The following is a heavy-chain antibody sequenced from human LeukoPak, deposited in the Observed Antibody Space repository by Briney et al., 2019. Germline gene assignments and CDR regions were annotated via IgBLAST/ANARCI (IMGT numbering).Heavy chain of an antibody. CDR2: INPNSGGT. D-gene: IGHD5-18*01. J-gene: IGHJ4*02. Sequence: ASVKVSCKASGYTFTGYYMHWVRQVPGQGLGWMGWINPNSGGTNYAQKFQGRVTMTRDTSISTAYMELSRLRSDDTAVYYCARDSAPGDTYGLLGIDSWGQGTLVTVSP. CDR3: ARDSAPGDTYGLLGIDS. CDR1: GYTFTGYY. V-gene: IGHV1-2*02.